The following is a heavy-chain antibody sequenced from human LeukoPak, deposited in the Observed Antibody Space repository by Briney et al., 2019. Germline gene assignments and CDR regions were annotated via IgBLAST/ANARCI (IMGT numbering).Heavy chain of an antibody. CDR1: GYTXTSYA. D-gene: IGHD5-24*01. J-gene: IGHJ4*02. V-gene: IGHV1-2*02. Sequence: GASVKVSCKASGYTXTSYAMHWVRQAPGQGLEWMGWITPSGGTNYPQKFQGRVAITRDTSITTAYMDLSRLTSDDTAVYYCARDRYGDGFAHFDYRGQGALVTVSS. CDR3: ARDRYGDGFAHFDY. CDR2: ITPSGGT.